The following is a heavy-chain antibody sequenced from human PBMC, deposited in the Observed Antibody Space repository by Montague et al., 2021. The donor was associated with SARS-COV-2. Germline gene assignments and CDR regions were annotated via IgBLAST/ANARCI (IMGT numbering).Heavy chain of an antibody. CDR3: ARGIWFGELLTGYYYYGMDV. D-gene: IGHD3-10*01. CDR2: TYYRSKWYN. Sequence: CAISGDSVSSNSAAWNWIRQSPSRGLEWLGRTYYRSKWYNDYAVSVKSRMTINPDTSKNQFSLQLNSVTPEDTAVYYCARGIWFGELLTGYYYYGMDVWGQGTTVTVSS. CDR1: GDSVSSNSAA. J-gene: IGHJ6*02. V-gene: IGHV6-1*01.